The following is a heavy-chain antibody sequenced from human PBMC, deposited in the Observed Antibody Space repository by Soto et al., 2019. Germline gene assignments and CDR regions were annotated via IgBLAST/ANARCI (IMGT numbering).Heavy chain of an antibody. V-gene: IGHV3-33*01. Sequence: PGGSLRLSCAATGFTFSQYGMHWVRQAPGKGLEWVAVIWCDGSNKYYGDSVKGRFTISRDNLKNTLYLQMNSLRAEDTAVYYCARDRGTRYYYYGMDVWGQGTTVTVSS. CDR1: GFTFSQYG. CDR2: IWCDGSNK. D-gene: IGHD3-10*01. CDR3: ARDRGTRYYYYGMDV. J-gene: IGHJ6*02.